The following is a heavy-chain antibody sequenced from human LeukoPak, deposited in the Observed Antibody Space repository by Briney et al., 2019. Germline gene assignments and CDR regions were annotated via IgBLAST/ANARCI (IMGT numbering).Heavy chain of an antibody. V-gene: IGHV3-48*03. Sequence: GGSLRLSCAASGFTFSSYEMNWVRQAPGKGLEWVSYISSSGSTIYYADSVKGRFTISRDNAKNSLYLQMNTLRGEDTAVYYCARLQERDARDYWGQGTLVTVSS. D-gene: IGHD4-11*01. CDR3: ARLQERDARDY. CDR1: GFTFSSYE. CDR2: ISSSGSTI. J-gene: IGHJ4*02.